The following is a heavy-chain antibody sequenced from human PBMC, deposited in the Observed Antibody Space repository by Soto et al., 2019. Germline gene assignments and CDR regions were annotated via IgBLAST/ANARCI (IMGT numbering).Heavy chain of an antibody. V-gene: IGHV4-34*01. J-gene: IGHJ5*02. CDR3: ARSPYGDYDWFAP. D-gene: IGHD4-17*01. CDR1: GGSFSGYY. CDR2: INHSGST. Sequence: SETLSLTCAVYGGSFSGYYWSWIRQPPGKGLEWIGEINHSGSTNYNPSLKSRVTISVDTSKNQFSLKLSSVTAADTAVYYCARSPYGDYDWFAPWGQGTLVTVSS.